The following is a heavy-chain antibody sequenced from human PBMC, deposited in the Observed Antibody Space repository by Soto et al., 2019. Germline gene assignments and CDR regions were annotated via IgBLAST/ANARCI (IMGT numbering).Heavy chain of an antibody. J-gene: IGHJ6*02. V-gene: IGHV1-2*04. CDR3: ARDVIAVDGTDYYYGMDV. CDR2: INPNSGGT. CDR1: AYTFTGYY. D-gene: IGHD6-19*01. Sequence: XSVKVSCKASAYTFTGYYVHWVRQAPGQGLEWMGWINPNSGGTNYAQKFQGWVTMTRDTSISTAYMELSRLRSDDTAVYYCARDVIAVDGTDYYYGMDVWGQGTTVTGSS.